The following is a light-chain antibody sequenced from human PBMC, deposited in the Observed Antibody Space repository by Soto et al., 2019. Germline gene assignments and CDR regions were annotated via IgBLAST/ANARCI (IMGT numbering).Light chain of an antibody. CDR1: QSVSSN. CDR3: QQYNNWPPWT. Sequence: EIVMTQSPATLPVSPGERATLSCRASQSVSSNLAWYQQKPGQAPRLLIYGASTRATGIPARFSGSGSGTEFTLTISSLQSEDFAVYYCQQYNNWPPWTFDQGTKVEIK. J-gene: IGKJ1*01. CDR2: GAS. V-gene: IGKV3-15*01.